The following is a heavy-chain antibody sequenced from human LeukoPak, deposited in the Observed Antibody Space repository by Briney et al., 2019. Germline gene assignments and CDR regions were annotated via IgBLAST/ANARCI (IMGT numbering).Heavy chain of an antibody. CDR1: GGSISSSNW. D-gene: IGHD3-9*01. Sequence: SGTLSLTCAVSGGSISSSNWWRWVRQPPGKGLEWIGEIYHSGSTNYNPSLKSRVTISVDKSKNQFSLKLSSVTAADTAVYYCARDRLYYDILTGYYRGGFDYWGQGTLVTVSS. J-gene: IGHJ4*02. V-gene: IGHV4-4*02. CDR2: IYHSGST. CDR3: ARDRLYYDILTGYYRGGFDY.